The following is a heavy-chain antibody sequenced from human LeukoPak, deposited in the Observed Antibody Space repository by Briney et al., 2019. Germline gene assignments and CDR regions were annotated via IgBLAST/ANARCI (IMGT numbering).Heavy chain of an antibody. V-gene: IGHV3-43D*03. CDR2: ISWDGGST. J-gene: IGHJ4*02. CDR3: AKAHACDSSGCLDY. CDR1: GFTFDDYA. D-gene: IGHD3-22*01. Sequence: PGGSLRLSCAASGFTFDDYAMHWVRQAPGKGLEWVSLISWDGGSTYYADSVKGRFTISRDNSKNSLYLQMNSLRAEDTALYYCAKAHACDSSGCLDYWGQGTLVTVSS.